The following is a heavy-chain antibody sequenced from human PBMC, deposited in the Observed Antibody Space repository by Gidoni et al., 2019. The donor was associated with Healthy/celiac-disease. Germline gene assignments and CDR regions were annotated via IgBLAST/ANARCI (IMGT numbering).Heavy chain of an antibody. CDR3: ARGRPIYSGSYPFDY. CDR1: GYSFTSYW. Sequence: EVQLVQSGAEVNKPGHSLQISCKGSGYSFTSYWIGWVRQIPGKGLEWMGIIYPGDSDTRYRPSFQGQVTISADKSISTAYLQWSSLKASDTAMYYCARGRPIYSGSYPFDYWGQGTLVTVSS. CDR2: IYPGDSDT. D-gene: IGHD1-26*01. J-gene: IGHJ4*02. V-gene: IGHV5-51*01.